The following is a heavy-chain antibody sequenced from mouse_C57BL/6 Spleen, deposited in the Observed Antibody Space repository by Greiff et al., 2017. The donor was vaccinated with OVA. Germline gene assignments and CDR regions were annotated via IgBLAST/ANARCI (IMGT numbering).Heavy chain of an antibody. CDR3: ASGHERFFAY. V-gene: IGHV1-81*01. J-gene: IGHJ3*01. CDR1: GYTFTSYG. CDR2: IYPRSGNT. Sequence: VQLQQSGAELARPGASVKLSCKASGYTFTSYGISWVKQRTGQGLEWIGEIYPRSGNTYYNEKFKGKATLTADKSSSTAYMELRSLTSEDSAVYFCASGHERFFAYWGQGTLVTVSA.